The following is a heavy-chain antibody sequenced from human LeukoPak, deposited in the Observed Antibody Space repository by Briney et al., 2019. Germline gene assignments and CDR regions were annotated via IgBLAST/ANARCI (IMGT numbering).Heavy chain of an antibody. CDR3: ARDRGYGYGFFDY. J-gene: IGHJ4*02. D-gene: IGHD5-18*01. CDR1: GFTDRSIY. CDR2: FYSGGSS. V-gene: IGHV3-53*01. Sequence: GGSLRLSCAASGFTDRSIYMTWVRQVPGKGLEWVSSFYSGGSSYYADSVKGRFIISRDSSTDTLYLQMNSLRVEDTAVYFCARDRGYGYGFFDYWGQGTLVTVSS.